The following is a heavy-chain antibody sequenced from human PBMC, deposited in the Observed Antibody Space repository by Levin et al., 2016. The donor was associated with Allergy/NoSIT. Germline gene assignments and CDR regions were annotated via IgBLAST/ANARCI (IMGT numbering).Heavy chain of an antibody. CDR3: AMWDVTVPIDY. CDR1: GDTISSSNCY. CDR2: ICNSGST. V-gene: IGHV4-39*01. Sequence: SETLSLTCTVSGDTISSSNCYWAWIRQPPGRGPEWIASICNSGSTYYNPSLKSRVMISVDTSKNQFYLKVSSVTAADTAVFYCAMWDVTVPIDYWGQGTLVTVSS. D-gene: IGHD1-26*01. J-gene: IGHJ4*02.